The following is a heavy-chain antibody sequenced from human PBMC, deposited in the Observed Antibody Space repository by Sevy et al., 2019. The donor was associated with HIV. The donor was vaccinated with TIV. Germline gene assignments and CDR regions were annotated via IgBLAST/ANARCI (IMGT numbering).Heavy chain of an antibody. D-gene: IGHD2-2*01. Sequence: GGSLRLSCVVSGFTFSNYAMSWVRQAPGKGLEWVSAISASGGSTYYADSVKGRFTISRDNSKNTLYLQMNSLRAEDTAVYYCAKDIVVVPAAMRRYYYYGMDVWGQGTTVTVSS. CDR2: ISASGGST. CDR3: AKDIVVVPAAMRRYYYYGMDV. CDR1: GFTFSNYA. J-gene: IGHJ6*02. V-gene: IGHV3-23*01.